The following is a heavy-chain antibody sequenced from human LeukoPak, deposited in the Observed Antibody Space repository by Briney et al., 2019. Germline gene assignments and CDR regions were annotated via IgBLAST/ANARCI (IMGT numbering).Heavy chain of an antibody. D-gene: IGHD3-22*01. J-gene: IGHJ5*02. CDR1: GFTFSSYS. V-gene: IGHV3-21*01. CDR2: ISSSSSYI. Sequence: GGSLRLSCAASGFTFSSYSMNWVRQAPGKGLEWVSSISSSSSYIYYADSVKGRFTTSRDNAKNSLYLQMNSLRAEDTAVYYCARDQHYYDSSGYSWGQGTLVTVSS. CDR3: ARDQHYYDSSGYS.